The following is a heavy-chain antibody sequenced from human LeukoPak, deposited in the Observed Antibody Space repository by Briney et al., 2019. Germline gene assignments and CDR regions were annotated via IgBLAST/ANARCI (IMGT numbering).Heavy chain of an antibody. CDR1: GFTFSSYS. Sequence: PGGSLRLSCAASGFTFSSYSMNWVRQPPGKGLEWVGHIKSKADGETTDYAAPVKGRFTISRDDLKNTLYLQMNSLKTEDTAVYYCTTQLYYSGSGSFYPVDYWGQGTLVTVSS. CDR3: TTQLYYSGSGSFYPVDY. J-gene: IGHJ4*02. CDR2: IKSKADGETT. V-gene: IGHV3-15*01. D-gene: IGHD3-10*01.